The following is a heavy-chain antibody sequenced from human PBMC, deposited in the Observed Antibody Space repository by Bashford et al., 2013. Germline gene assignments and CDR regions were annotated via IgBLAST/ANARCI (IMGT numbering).Heavy chain of an antibody. CDR2: INPNSGGT. V-gene: IGHV1-2*02. Sequence: WVRQAPGQGLEWMGWINPNSGGTNYAQKFQGRVTMTRDTSISTAYMELSRLRSDDTAVYYCAIPPAHCSGGSCLPPLPDWFDPWGQGPWSPSPQ. D-gene: IGHD2-15*01. J-gene: IGHJ5*02. CDR3: AIPPAHCSGGSCLPPLPDWFDP.